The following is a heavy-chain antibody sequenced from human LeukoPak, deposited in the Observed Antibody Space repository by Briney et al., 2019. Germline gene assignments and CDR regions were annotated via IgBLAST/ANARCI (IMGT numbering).Heavy chain of an antibody. V-gene: IGHV4-30-2*01. D-gene: IGHD2-2*02. CDR2: IYHSGST. Sequence: KTSETLSLTCAVSGGSISSGGYSWSWIRQPPGKGLEWIGYIYHSGSTYYNPSLKSRVTISVDTSKNQFSLKLSSVTAADTAVYYCAGSYCSSTSCYTGAWFDPWGQGTLVTVSS. CDR1: GGSISSGGYS. CDR3: AGSYCSSTSCYTGAWFDP. J-gene: IGHJ5*02.